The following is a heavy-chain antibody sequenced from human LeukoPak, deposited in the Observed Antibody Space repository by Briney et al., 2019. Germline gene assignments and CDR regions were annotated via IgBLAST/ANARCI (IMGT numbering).Heavy chain of an antibody. CDR3: AKVRTTVTTLDAFDI. Sequence: GGSLRLSCEASGFSFSGSSMNWVRQAPGKGLEWVSLISGSSSHIFYADSVKGRFTISRDNAKNSLYLQMNSLRGEDTAVYYCAKVRTTVTTLDAFDIWGQGTMVTVSS. D-gene: IGHD4-17*01. J-gene: IGHJ3*02. CDR1: GFSFSGSS. V-gene: IGHV3-21*01. CDR2: ISGSSSHI.